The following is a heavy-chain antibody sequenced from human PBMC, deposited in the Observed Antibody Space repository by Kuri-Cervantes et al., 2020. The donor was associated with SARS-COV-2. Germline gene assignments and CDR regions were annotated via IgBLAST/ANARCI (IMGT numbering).Heavy chain of an antibody. J-gene: IGHJ4*02. D-gene: IGHD2-2*01. CDR1: GYTFTSYG. Sequence: ASVKVSCKASGYTFTSYGIGWVRQAPGQGLEWMGWISAYNGNTNYAQKLQGRVTMTTDTSTSTAYMELRSLRSDDTAVYYCARASSIVVVPAAPFDYWGQGTLVTVSS. CDR3: ARASSIVVVPAAPFDY. CDR2: ISAYNGNT. V-gene: IGHV1-18*01.